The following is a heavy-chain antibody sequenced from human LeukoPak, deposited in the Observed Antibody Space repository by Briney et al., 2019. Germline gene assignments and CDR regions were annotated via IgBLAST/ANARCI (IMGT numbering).Heavy chain of an antibody. CDR3: ARESDYGDYPPDY. CDR1: GFTFSSYG. D-gene: IGHD4-17*01. CDR2: IWYDGSNK. J-gene: IGHJ4*02. V-gene: IGHV3-33*01. Sequence: PGGSLRLSCATSGFTFSSYGMHWVRQAPGKGLEWVAVIWYDGSNKYYADSVKGRFTISRDNSKNTLYLQMNSLRAEDTAVYYCARESDYGDYPPDYWGQGTLVTVSS.